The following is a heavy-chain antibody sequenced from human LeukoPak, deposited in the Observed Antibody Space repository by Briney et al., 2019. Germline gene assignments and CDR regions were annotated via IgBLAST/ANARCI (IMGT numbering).Heavy chain of an antibody. J-gene: IGHJ4*02. Sequence: SETLSLTCTVSGDSISSSTYYWDWIRQPPGKGLEWIAAIYYSGTTYYKPSLKSRVTISIDTSKNQFSLKLTSLTAADTAVYYCARHSTSRGLDYWGQGTVVTVSS. CDR2: IYYSGTT. D-gene: IGHD6-19*01. V-gene: IGHV4-39*01. CDR3: ARHSTSRGLDY. CDR1: GDSISSSTYY.